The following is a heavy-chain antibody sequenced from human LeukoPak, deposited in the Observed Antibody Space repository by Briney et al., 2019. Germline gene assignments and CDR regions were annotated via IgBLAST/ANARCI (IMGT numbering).Heavy chain of an antibody. V-gene: IGHV4-38-2*02. CDR1: GYSISSGYY. CDR2: IYHSGST. J-gene: IGHJ4*02. Sequence: SETLSLTCTVSGYSISSGYYWGWIRQPPGKGLEWIGSIYHSGSTYYNPSLKSRVTISVDTSKNQFSLKLSSVTAADTAVYYCARVVGATKGPFDYWGQGTLATVS. D-gene: IGHD1-26*01. CDR3: ARVVGATKGPFDY.